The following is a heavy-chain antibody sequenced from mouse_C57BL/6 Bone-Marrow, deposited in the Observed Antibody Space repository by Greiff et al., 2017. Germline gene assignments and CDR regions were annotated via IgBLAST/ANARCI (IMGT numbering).Heavy chain of an antibody. Sequence: QVQLQQPGAELVRPGTSVKLSCKASGYTFTSYWMHWVKQRPGQGLEWIGVIDPSDSYTNYNQKFKGKATLTVDTSSSTAYMQLSSLTSESSAVYYCATYDSYAMDYWGQGTSVTVSS. J-gene: IGHJ4*01. CDR2: IDPSDSYT. V-gene: IGHV1-59*01. CDR3: ATYDSYAMDY. CDR1: GYTFTSYW. D-gene: IGHD6-5*01.